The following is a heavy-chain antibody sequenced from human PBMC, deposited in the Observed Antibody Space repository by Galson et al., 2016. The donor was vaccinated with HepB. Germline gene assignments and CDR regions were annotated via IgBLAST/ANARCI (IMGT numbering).Heavy chain of an antibody. Sequence: TLSLTCTVSGDSISTDVYYWNWIRQPPGKGLQWIGYIYYTGNTYYNPSLKSRFPISVDTTKNQFSLKLTSLTAADTAVYYCARGGSFSGALENWGQGTLVTVSS. CDR2: IYYTGNT. J-gene: IGHJ4*02. V-gene: IGHV4-30-4*01. D-gene: IGHD1-26*01. CDR1: GDSISTDVYY. CDR3: ARGGSFSGALEN.